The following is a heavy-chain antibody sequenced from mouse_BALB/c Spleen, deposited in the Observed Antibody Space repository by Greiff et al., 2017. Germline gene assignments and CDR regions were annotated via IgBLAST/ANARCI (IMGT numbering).Heavy chain of an antibody. J-gene: IGHJ2*01. CDR1: GFDFSRYW. CDR2: INPDSSTI. V-gene: IGHV4-1*02. CDR3: ARQEYGNYFDY. Sequence: EVKLMESGGGLVQPGGSLKLSCAASGFDFSRYWMSWVRQAPGKGLEWIGEINPDSSTINYTPSLKDKFIISRDNAKNTLYLQMSKVRSEDTALYYCARQEYGNYFDYWGQGTTLTVSS. D-gene: IGHD2-10*02.